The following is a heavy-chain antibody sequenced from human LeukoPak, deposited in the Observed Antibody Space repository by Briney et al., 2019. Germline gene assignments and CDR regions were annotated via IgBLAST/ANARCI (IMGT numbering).Heavy chain of an antibody. V-gene: IGHV3-43*01. Sequence: PGGSLRLSCAASGFTFDDYTMHWVRQAPGKGLEWASLISWDGGSTYYADSVKGRFTISRDNSKNSLYLQMNSLRTEDTALYYCAKDMCMSRTSCYPDYWGQGTLVTVSS. CDR2: ISWDGGST. CDR3: AKDMCMSRTSCYPDY. D-gene: IGHD2-2*01. CDR1: GFTFDDYT. J-gene: IGHJ4*02.